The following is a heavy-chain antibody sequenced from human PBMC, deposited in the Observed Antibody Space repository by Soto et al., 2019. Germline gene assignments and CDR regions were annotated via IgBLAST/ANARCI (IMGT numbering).Heavy chain of an antibody. Sequence: PGGSLRLSCAASGFTFSDYYMSWIRQAPGKGLEWVSYISSSGSIIYYADSVKGRFTISRDNAKNLPYLQMNTLRAEDTAVYYCARDQGYYDSSGYFDFWGQGTLVTVSS. CDR3: ARDQGYYDSSGYFDF. J-gene: IGHJ4*02. D-gene: IGHD3-22*01. CDR2: ISSSGSII. CDR1: GFTFSDYY. V-gene: IGHV3-11*01.